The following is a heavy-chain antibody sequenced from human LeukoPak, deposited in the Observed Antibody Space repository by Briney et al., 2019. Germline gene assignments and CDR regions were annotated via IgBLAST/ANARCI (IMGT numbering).Heavy chain of an antibody. D-gene: IGHD3-22*01. CDR2: ISYDGSNK. V-gene: IGHV3-30-3*01. Sequence: GGSLRLSCAASGFTFSSYAMHWVRQAPGKGLEWVAVISYDGSNKYYADSVKGRFTISRDNSKNTLYLQMNSLRAEDTAVYYCAREGRAPYDSSGYFYYWGQGILVTVSS. J-gene: IGHJ4*02. CDR1: GFTFSSYA. CDR3: AREGRAPYDSSGYFYY.